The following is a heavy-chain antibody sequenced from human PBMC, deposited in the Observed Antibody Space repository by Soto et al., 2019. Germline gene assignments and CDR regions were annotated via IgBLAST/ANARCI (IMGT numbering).Heavy chain of an antibody. Sequence: ASVKVSCKTSGYTFTNHGISWVRQAPGQGLEWVGWISIYNGNTNYAQTFQGRVTMTTDTSTSTVHMEVRSLRSDDTAVYYCAREGVAPYYYYGMDVWGQGTPVTVSS. J-gene: IGHJ6*02. CDR1: GYTFTNHG. CDR2: ISIYNGNT. V-gene: IGHV1-18*01. D-gene: IGHD5-12*01. CDR3: AREGVAPYYYYGMDV.